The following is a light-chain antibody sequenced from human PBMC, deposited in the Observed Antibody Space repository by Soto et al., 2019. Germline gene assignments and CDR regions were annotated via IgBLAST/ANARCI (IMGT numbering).Light chain of an antibody. CDR3: QQYASSPIT. J-gene: IGKJ5*01. V-gene: IGKV3D-20*01. CDR1: QTVSSSY. Sequence: EIVLTQFPGTLSLSPGERATLSSRASQTVSSSYLAWYRQKPGLAPTLLIYDASSRAAGIPDRFSGSGSETDFTLIISRVEPEDFAVYYCQQYASSPITFGQGTRLEIK. CDR2: DAS.